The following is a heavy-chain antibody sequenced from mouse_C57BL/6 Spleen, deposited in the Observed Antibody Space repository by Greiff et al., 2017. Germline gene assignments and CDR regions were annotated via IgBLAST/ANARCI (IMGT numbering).Heavy chain of an antibody. D-gene: IGHD2-4*01. CDR3: AKDYDDDAHYTMDY. CDR1: GYTFTSYW. V-gene: IGHV1-7*01. J-gene: IGHJ4*01. Sequence: LVESGAELAKPGASVKLSCKASGYTFTSYWMHWVKQRPGQGLAWIGYINPSSGYTKYNQKFKDKATLTADKSSSTAYMRRSSLTYEDSAVYYCAKDYDDDAHYTMDYWGQGTSVTVSS. CDR2: INPSSGYT.